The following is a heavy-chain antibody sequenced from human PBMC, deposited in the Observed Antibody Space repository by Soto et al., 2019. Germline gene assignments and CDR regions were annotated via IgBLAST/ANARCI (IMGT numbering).Heavy chain of an antibody. V-gene: IGHV3-23*01. CDR1: GFTFSSYA. D-gene: IGHD3-22*01. CDR3: AKELVYYYDSSGSLGS. CDR2: ISGSGGST. Sequence: GGSLRLSCAASGFTFSSYAMSWVRQAPGKGLEWVSAISGSGGSTYYADSVKGRFTISRDNSKNTLYLQMNSLRAEDTAVYYCAKELVYYYDSSGSLGSWGQGTLVTVS. J-gene: IGHJ4*02.